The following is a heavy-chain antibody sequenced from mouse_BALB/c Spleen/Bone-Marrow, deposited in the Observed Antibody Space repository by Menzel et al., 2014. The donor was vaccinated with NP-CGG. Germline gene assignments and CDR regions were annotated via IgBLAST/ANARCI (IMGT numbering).Heavy chain of an antibody. Sequence: VQLQQSAPELARPGASVKMSCEASGYTFTSFTIQWIKQRPGQGLEWIGYINPTRGYTDYNQKFKDRTTLTADKSSSTTYMQLTSLTSEDSAVYYCAREATYYAYFDYWGQGTALAVSS. D-gene: IGHD1-1*01. V-gene: IGHV1-4*02. J-gene: IGHJ2*01. CDR1: GYTFTSFT. CDR2: INPTRGYT. CDR3: AREATYYAYFDY.